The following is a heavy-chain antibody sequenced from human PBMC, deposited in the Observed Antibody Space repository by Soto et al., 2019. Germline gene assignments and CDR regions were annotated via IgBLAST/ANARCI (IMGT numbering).Heavy chain of an antibody. J-gene: IGHJ5*02. CDR1: GYTFTSYG. Sequence: GASVKVSCKASGYTFTSYGISWVRQAPGQGLEWMGWISAYNGNTNYAQKLQGRVTMTTDTSTSTAYMELRSLRSDDTAVYYCARDHKVATISYYGEYNWFDPWGQGTLVTVSS. CDR2: ISAYNGNT. D-gene: IGHD5-12*01. CDR3: ARDHKVATISYYGEYNWFDP. V-gene: IGHV1-18*01.